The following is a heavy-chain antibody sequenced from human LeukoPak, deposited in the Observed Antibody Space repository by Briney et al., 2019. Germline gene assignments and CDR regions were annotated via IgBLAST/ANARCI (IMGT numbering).Heavy chain of an antibody. CDR3: ARALIGYYFDY. CDR2: ISSSSGYI. J-gene: IGHJ4*02. CDR1: GFTFSRYS. D-gene: IGHD2-8*01. Sequence: PGGSLRLSCAASGFTFSRYSMNWVRQAPGKGLEWVSSISSSSGYIYYTDSLKGRFTISRDNSKNSLYLQMNSLRAEDTAVYYCARALIGYYFDYWGQGTLVTVSS. V-gene: IGHV3-21*06.